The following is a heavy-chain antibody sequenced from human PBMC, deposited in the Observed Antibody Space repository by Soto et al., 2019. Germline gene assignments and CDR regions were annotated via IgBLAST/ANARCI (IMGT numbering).Heavy chain of an antibody. CDR3: ARDRQDHYYGPDV. J-gene: IGHJ6*02. V-gene: IGHV3-30-3*01. CDR1: GFSFRSYA. CDR2: ISYDGSNI. Sequence: QVQLVESGGDVVQPGRSLRLSCAASGFSFRSYAMHWVRQAPGKGLEWVAVISYDGSNIDYADSVKGRFTFSRDNSKNTLYLQMNSLRGEETAVYYCARDRQDHYYGPDVWGQGTTVTVSS.